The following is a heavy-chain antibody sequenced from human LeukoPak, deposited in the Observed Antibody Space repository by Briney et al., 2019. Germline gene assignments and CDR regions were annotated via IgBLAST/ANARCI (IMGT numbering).Heavy chain of an antibody. Sequence: ASVKVSCKASGYTFTSYGISWVRQAPGQGLEWRGWISAYNGNTNYAQKLQGRVTMTTDTSTSTAYMELRSLRADDTAGYYCARSRIAVAVIDAFDIWGQGTMVTVSS. CDR3: ARSRIAVAVIDAFDI. D-gene: IGHD6-19*01. J-gene: IGHJ3*02. V-gene: IGHV1-18*01. CDR1: GYTFTSYG. CDR2: ISAYNGNT.